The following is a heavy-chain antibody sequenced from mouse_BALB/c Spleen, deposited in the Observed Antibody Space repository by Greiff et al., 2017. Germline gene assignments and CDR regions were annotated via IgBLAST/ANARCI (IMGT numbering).Heavy chain of an antibody. CDR2: ISNGGGST. J-gene: IGHJ3*01. D-gene: IGHD2-3*01. CDR1: GFTFSSYT. Sequence: EVQRVESGGGLVQPGGSLKLSCAASGFTFSSYTMSWVRQTPEKRLEWVAYISNGGGSTYYPDTVKGRFTISRDNAKNTLYLQMSSLKSEDTAMYYCARQGGDGYYDWFAYWGQGTLVTVSA. CDR3: ARQGGDGYYDWFAY. V-gene: IGHV5-12-2*01.